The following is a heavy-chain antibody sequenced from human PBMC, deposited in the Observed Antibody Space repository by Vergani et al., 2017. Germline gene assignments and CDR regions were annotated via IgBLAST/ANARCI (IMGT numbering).Heavy chain of an antibody. Sequence: EVQLVESGGGLIHPGGSLRLSCEGSGFSFSGYWMHWVRQSPEKGLVWVSRIKSDGSITNYADSVKGRFTISRDNAKNTLYLEMNSLRGDDTAIYYCLRARWSGPCFMSNWFDSWGQGTLVTVSS. V-gene: IGHV3-74*01. J-gene: IGHJ5*01. CDR1: GFSFSGYW. CDR3: LRARWSGPCFMSNWFDS. D-gene: IGHD3-3*01. CDR2: IKSDGSIT.